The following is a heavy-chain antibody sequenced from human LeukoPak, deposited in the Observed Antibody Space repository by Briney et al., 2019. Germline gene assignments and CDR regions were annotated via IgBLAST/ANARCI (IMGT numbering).Heavy chain of an antibody. CDR3: ARDQGLTGYFDY. V-gene: IGHV1-2*06. J-gene: IGHJ4*02. Sequence: GASVKVSCKASGYTFTGYYMHWVRQAPGQGLEWMGRINPNSGGTNYAQKFQGRVTMTRDTSTSTVYMELSSLRSEDTAVYYCARDQGLTGYFDYWGQGTLVTVSS. CDR1: GYTFTGYY. CDR2: INPNSGGT. D-gene: IGHD3-9*01.